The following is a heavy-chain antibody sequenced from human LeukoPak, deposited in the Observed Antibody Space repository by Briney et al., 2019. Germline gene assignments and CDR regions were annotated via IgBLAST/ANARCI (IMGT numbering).Heavy chain of an antibody. CDR3: ARGANTIGDAFDI. J-gene: IGHJ3*02. V-gene: IGHV4-61*09. D-gene: IGHD3-10*01. Sequence: SETLSLTCTVSGGSISSGSYYWSWIRQPAGKGQEWIGHIYTSGSTDYNPSLKSRVTISVDTSKNHFSLKLSSVTAADTAVYYCARGANTIGDAFDIWGQGQWSPSLQ. CDR1: GGSISSGSYY. CDR2: IYTSGST.